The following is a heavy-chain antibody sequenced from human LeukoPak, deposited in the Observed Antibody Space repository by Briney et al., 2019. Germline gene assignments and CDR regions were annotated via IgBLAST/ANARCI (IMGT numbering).Heavy chain of an antibody. CDR3: ARAGADSYGDYVYFDY. J-gene: IGHJ4*02. CDR2: ISYDGSNK. D-gene: IGHD4-17*01. CDR1: GFTLSSYA. V-gene: IGHV3-30*04. Sequence: PGRSLRLSCAASGFTLSSYAMHWVRQAPGKGLEWVAVISYDGSNKYYADSVKGRFTISRDNSKNTLYLQMNSLRAEDTAVYYCARAGADSYGDYVYFDYWGQGTLVTVSS.